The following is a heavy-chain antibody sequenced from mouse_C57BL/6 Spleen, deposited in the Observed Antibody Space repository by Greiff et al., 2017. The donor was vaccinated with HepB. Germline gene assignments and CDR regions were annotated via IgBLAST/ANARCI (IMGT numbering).Heavy chain of an antibody. V-gene: IGHV1-50*01. J-gene: IGHJ2*01. CDR1: GYTFTSYW. CDR3: ARSYDLDY. D-gene: IGHD2-3*01. CDR2: IDPSDSYT. Sequence: VQLQQSGAELVKPGASVKLSCKASGYTFTSYWMQRVKQRPGQGLEWIGEIDPSDSYTNYNQQFKGKATLTVETSASTAYMQLSSLTSEDAAVFCGARSYDLDYWGQGTTLTVSA.